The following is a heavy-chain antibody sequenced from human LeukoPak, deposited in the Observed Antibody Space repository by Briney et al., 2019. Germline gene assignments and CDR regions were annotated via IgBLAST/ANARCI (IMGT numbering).Heavy chain of an antibody. CDR3: AREEAYSGYDNYFDY. J-gene: IGHJ4*02. CDR1: GYTFTSYG. Sequence: ASVKVSCKASGYTFTSYGISWVRQAPGQGLEWMGWISAYNGNTNYAQKFQGRVTMTRDTSTSTVYMELSSLRSEDTAVYYCAREEAYSGYDNYFDYWGQGTLVTVSS. D-gene: IGHD5-12*01. V-gene: IGHV1-18*01. CDR2: ISAYNGNT.